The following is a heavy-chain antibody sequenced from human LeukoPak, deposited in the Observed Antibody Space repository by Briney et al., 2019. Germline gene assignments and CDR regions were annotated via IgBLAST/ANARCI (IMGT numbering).Heavy chain of an antibody. J-gene: IGHJ5*02. CDR2: IYHSGST. D-gene: IGHD1/OR15-1a*01. CDR1: GGSISSGGYS. CDR3: ARDLTGDNWNNRGWFDP. V-gene: IGHV4-30-2*01. Sequence: TLSLTCAVAGGSISSGGYSWSWIRPPPGKGLEWIGYIYHSGSTYYNPSLKSRVTISVDRSKNQFSLKLSSVTAADTAVYYCARDLTGDNWNNRGWFDPWGQGTLVTVSS.